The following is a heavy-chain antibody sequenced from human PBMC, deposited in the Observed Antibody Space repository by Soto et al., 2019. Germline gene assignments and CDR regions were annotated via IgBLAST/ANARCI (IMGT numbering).Heavy chain of an antibody. CDR2: INHSGST. Sequence: QVQLQQWGAGLLKPSETLSLTCAVYGGSFSGYYWSWIRQPPGKGLEWIGEINHSGSTNYNPSLKSRVTISVDTSKDQFSLKLSSVTAADTAVYYCASSPYYDFWRGYYKWHISWFDPWGQGTLVTVSS. V-gene: IGHV4-34*01. CDR1: GGSFSGYY. J-gene: IGHJ5*02. D-gene: IGHD3-3*01. CDR3: ASSPYYDFWRGYYKWHISWFDP.